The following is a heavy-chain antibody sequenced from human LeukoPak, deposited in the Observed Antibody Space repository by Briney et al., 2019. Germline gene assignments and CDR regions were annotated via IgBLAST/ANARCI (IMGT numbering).Heavy chain of an antibody. Sequence: YMDSVKARFTISRDNAKNSLSLQMNSLRAEDTAVYYCVRDGGVSGYDLLDYWGQGTLVNVSS. J-gene: IGHJ4*02. CDR3: VRDGGVSGYDLLDY. V-gene: IGHV3-7*01. D-gene: IGHD5-12*01.